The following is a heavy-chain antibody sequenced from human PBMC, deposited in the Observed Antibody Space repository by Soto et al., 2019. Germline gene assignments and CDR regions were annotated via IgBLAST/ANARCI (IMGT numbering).Heavy chain of an antibody. J-gene: IGHJ6*03. CDR2: IIPILGIA. CDR3: ARGEGYDFWSGYPSDYYYYMDV. D-gene: IGHD3-3*01. V-gene: IGHV1-69*02. CDR1: GGTFSSYT. Sequence: SVKVSCKASGGTFSSYTISWVRQAPGQGLEWMGRIIPILGIANYAQKFQGRVTITADKSTSTAYMELSSLRSEDTAVYYCARGEGYDFWSGYPSDYYYYMDVWGKGTTVTVSS.